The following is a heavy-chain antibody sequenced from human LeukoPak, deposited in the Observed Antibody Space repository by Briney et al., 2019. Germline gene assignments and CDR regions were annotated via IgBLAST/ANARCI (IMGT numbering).Heavy chain of an antibody. CDR3: VRDQVGGSLFDY. CDR2: INHSGST. Sequence: SETLSLSCAVYGGSFSGYYWSWIRQPPGKGLEWIGEINHSGSTNYNPSLKSRVTISVDTSKNQFSLKLSSVTAADTAVYYCVRDQVGGSLFDYWGQGTLVTVSS. D-gene: IGHD1-26*01. CDR1: GGSFSGYY. V-gene: IGHV4-34*01. J-gene: IGHJ4*02.